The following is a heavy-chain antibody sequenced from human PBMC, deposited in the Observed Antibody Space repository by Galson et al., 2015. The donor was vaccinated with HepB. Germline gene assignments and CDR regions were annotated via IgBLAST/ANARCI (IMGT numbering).Heavy chain of an antibody. CDR1: GFTLSTYS. D-gene: IGHD3-10*01. CDR2: ISSSSLYV. CDR3: ARVYGSGSYGYGMDV. V-gene: IGHV3-21*01. Sequence: SLRLSCASSGFTLSTYSMNWVRQAPGEGLEWVSSISSSSLYVYYADSVRGRFTVSRDNAKNSHYLQMNSLSAEDTAVYYCARVYGSGSYGYGMDVWGQGTTVTVS. J-gene: IGHJ6*02.